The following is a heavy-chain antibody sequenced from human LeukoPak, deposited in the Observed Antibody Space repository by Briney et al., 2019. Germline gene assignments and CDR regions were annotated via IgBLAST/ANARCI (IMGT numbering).Heavy chain of an antibody. J-gene: IGHJ4*02. CDR3: WGLAIYDY. CDR2: IRSDGSNK. Sequence: GGSLRLSCAAAGFTFSGYAMHWVRQAPGKGLEWVSFIRSDGSNKYYADSVKGRFTTSRDNSKNTMYRQMTSLRPEDTAVYYSWGLAIYDYWGQGTLVTVSS. V-gene: IGHV3-30*02. D-gene: IGHD2-21*01. CDR1: GFTFSGYA.